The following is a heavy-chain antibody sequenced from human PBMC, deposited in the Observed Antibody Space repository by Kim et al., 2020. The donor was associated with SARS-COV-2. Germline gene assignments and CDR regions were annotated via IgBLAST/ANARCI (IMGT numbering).Heavy chain of an antibody. CDR2: SR. D-gene: IGHD3-16*01. V-gene: IGHV3-20*03. CDR3: VRGYAGGPFDL. Sequence: SRGYADFVGGRFTISRDNAKRSLYMQINGLRVEDTALYYCVRGYAGGPFDLWGQGSLVTVSS. J-gene: IGHJ4*02.